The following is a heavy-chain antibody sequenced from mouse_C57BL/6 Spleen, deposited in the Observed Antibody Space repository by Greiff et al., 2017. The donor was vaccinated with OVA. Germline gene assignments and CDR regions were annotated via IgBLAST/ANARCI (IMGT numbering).Heavy chain of an antibody. CDR3: AKHGYDYADAMDY. CDR1: GFSLTSYG. J-gene: IGHJ4*01. V-gene: IGHV2-9*01. CDR2: IWGGGSP. D-gene: IGHD2-4*01. Sequence: VQLVESGPGLVAPSQSLSISCTVSGFSLTSYGVDWVRQPPGKGLEWLGVIWGGGSPNYNSALMSSLSISTDNSTSQVFLKMSSLQTDDTAMYSCAKHGYDYADAMDYWGQGTSVTVSS.